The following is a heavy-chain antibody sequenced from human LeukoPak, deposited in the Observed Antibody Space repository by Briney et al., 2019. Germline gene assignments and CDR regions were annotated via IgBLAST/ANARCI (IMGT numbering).Heavy chain of an antibody. D-gene: IGHD6-13*01. CDR2: ISSSGGTI. CDR1: GFTFSSYE. Sequence: GGSLRLSCAASGFTFSSYEMNWVRQAPGKGLEWVAYISSSGGTIYYADSVKGRFTISRDNAKNSLYLQMNSLRAEDTAVYYCAREGGSSWQVFDYWGQGTVVTVS. J-gene: IGHJ4*02. CDR3: AREGGSSWQVFDY. V-gene: IGHV3-48*03.